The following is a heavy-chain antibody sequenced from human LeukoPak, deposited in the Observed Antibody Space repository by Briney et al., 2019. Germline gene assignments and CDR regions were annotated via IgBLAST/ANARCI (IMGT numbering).Heavy chain of an antibody. Sequence: GGSLRLSCAASGFTFNTYAMSWVRQAPGKGLEWVSAISDSGGSAYYADSVKGRFTISRDNSKNTLYLQMNSLRAEDTAVYYCAKRRGLELLYYYYMDVWGKGTTVTVSS. D-gene: IGHD1-7*01. J-gene: IGHJ6*03. V-gene: IGHV3-23*01. CDR1: GFTFNTYA. CDR3: AKRRGLELLYYYYMDV. CDR2: ISDSGGSA.